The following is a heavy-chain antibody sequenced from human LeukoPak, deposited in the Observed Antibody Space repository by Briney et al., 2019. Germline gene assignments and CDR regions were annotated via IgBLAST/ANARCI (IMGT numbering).Heavy chain of an antibody. Sequence: GGSLRLSCAASGVTFSNAKMSWVRQAPGKGLEWVGRIKSKTDGGTTGYAAPVKGRLTISRDDSKNTLYLQMITLETEDTAVYYCTGGVESGNYLHYWGQGTLVTVSS. CDR2: IKSKTDGGTT. CDR1: GVTFSNAK. D-gene: IGHD3-3*01. CDR3: TGGVESGNYLHY. V-gene: IGHV3-15*01. J-gene: IGHJ4*02.